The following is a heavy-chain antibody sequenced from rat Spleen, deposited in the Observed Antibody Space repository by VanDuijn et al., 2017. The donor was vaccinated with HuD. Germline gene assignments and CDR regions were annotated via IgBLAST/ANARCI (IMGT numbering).Heavy chain of an antibody. CDR2: ISPSGGST. D-gene: IGHD1-7*01. Sequence: EVQLVESGGGLVQPGRSLKLSCSASGFTFSDYTMAWVRQAPKKGLEWVAAISPSGGSTYYRDSVKGRFTISRDNAKSTLYLQMNSLRSEDTATYYCARQDGYPYYFDYWGQGVMVTVSS. CDR3: ARQDGYPYYFDY. V-gene: IGHV5S23*01. J-gene: IGHJ2*01. CDR1: GFTFSDYT.